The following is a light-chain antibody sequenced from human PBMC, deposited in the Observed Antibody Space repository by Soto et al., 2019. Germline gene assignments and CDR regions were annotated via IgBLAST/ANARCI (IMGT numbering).Light chain of an antibody. CDR2: GAS. J-gene: IGKJ5*01. V-gene: IGKV3-20*01. CDR1: QSVTSNY. Sequence: IVLTQSPGTLSLSPWERATLSCRASQSVTSNYLLWYQQKPGQAPRLLIYGASSRATDIPDRFSGSGSGTDFTLTISRLEPEDFAVYYCQQFGSSPPITFGQGTRLEIK. CDR3: QQFGSSPPIT.